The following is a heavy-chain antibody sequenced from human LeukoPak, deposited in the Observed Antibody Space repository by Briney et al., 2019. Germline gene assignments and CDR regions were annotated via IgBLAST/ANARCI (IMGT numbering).Heavy chain of an antibody. J-gene: IGHJ6*03. Sequence: KTSETLSLTCTVSGGSISSYYWSWIRQPAGKGLEWIGRIYTSGSTNHNPSLKSRVTMSVDTSKNQFSLKLSSVTAADTAVYYCARVGSAAAGLSYYYYMDVWGKGTTVTVSS. CDR1: GGSISSYY. CDR3: ARVGSAAAGLSYYYYMDV. D-gene: IGHD6-13*01. CDR2: IYTSGST. V-gene: IGHV4-4*07.